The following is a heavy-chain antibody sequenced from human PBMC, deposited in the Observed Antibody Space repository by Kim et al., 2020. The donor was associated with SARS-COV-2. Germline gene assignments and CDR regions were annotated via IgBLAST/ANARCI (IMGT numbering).Heavy chain of an antibody. V-gene: IGHV4-34*01. CDR3: ARSGSYYQY. J-gene: IGHJ1*01. Sequence: SETLSLTCAVYGGSFSGYYWSWIRQPPGKGLEWIGEINHSGSTNYNPSLKRRVTISVDTSKNKFALKLSSVTAADTAVYYCARSGSYYQYWGQGTLVTVSS. D-gene: IGHD1-26*01. CDR2: INHSGST. CDR1: GGSFSGYY.